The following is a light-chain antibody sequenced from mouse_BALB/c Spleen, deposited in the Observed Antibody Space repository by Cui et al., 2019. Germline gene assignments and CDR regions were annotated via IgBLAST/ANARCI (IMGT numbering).Light chain of an antibody. CDR3: LQYDEFPLT. CDR1: QDINSY. V-gene: IGKV14-111*01. J-gene: IGKJ5*01. CDR2: RAN. Sequence: DIKMTQSPSSMYASLGERVNIICKASQDINSYLSWFQQKPGKSPKTLIYRANRLVDGVPSRFSGSGSGQDYSLTISSLEYEDMGIYYCLQYDEFPLTFGAGTKLELK.